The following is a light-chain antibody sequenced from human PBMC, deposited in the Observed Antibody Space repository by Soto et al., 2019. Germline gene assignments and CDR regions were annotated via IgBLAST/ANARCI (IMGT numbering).Light chain of an antibody. J-gene: IGKJ1*01. CDR2: AAS. Sequence: IPLTQSPSSLSASVGDRVTITCRASQGISSYLAWYQQKPGKAPKLLIYAASTLQSGVPSRFSGSGSGTDFTLTISSLQPEDFATYYCQQLNSYFVTFGQGTKVEIK. CDR1: QGISSY. V-gene: IGKV1-9*01. CDR3: QQLNSYFVT.